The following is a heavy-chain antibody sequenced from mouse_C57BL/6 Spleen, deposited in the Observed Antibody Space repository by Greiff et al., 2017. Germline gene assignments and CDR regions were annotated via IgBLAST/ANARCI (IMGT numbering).Heavy chain of an antibody. CDR1: GFTFSDYG. CDR3: ARDGYYLYAMDY. D-gene: IGHD2-3*01. J-gene: IGHJ4*01. CDR2: ISSGSSTI. Sequence: EVNLVESGGGLVKPGGSLKLSCAASGFTFSDYGMHWVRQAPEKGLEWVAYISSGSSTIYYADTVKGRFTISRDNAKNTLFLQMTSLRSEDTAMYYCARDGYYLYAMDYWGQGTSVTVSS. V-gene: IGHV5-17*01.